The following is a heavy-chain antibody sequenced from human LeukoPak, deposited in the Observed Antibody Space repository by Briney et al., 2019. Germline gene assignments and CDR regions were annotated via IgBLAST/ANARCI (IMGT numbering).Heavy chain of an antibody. CDR3: ARVFSTGPGPGEQYSSAWRPFDY. D-gene: IGHD6-19*01. V-gene: IGHV4-4*07. CDR1: GGSISSYY. Sequence: SETLSLTCTVSGGSISSYYWSWIRQPAGKGLEWIGRIYTSGSTNYNPSLKSRVTISVDRSKNQFSLKLRSVIAADTAVYYCARVFSTGPGPGEQYSSAWRPFDYWGQGTLVTVSS. J-gene: IGHJ4*02. CDR2: IYTSGST.